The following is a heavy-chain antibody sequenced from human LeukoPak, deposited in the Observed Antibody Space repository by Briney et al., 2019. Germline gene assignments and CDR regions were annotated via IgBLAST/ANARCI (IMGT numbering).Heavy chain of an antibody. CDR3: ARDDTPIGVGATTSGSAFDI. D-gene: IGHD1-26*01. CDR1: GGSISSYY. V-gene: IGHV4-59*01. J-gene: IGHJ3*02. CDR2: IYYSGST. Sequence: SETLSLTCTVSGGSISSYYWSWIRQPPGKGLEWIGYIYYSGSTNYNPPLKSRVTISVDTSKNQFSLRLTSVTAADTAVYYCARDDTPIGVGATTSGSAFDIWGQGTMVTVSS.